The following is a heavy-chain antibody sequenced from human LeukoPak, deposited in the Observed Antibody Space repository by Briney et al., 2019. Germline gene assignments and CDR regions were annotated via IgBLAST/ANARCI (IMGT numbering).Heavy chain of an antibody. CDR3: ARTVIPRDYFDY. Sequence: GGSLRLSCAASGFTLSSCGMHWVRQAPGKGLEWVAVIWYDGSNKYYADSVKGRFTISRDNSKNTLYLQMNSLRAEDTAVYYCARTVIPRDYFDYWGQGTLVTVSS. J-gene: IGHJ4*02. CDR1: GFTLSSCG. V-gene: IGHV3-33*01. D-gene: IGHD4-17*01. CDR2: IWYDGSNK.